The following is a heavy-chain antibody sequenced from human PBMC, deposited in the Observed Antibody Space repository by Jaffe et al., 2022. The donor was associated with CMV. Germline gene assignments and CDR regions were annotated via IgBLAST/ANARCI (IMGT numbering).Heavy chain of an antibody. CDR3: ARDLPYYYGMDV. V-gene: IGHV4-59*01. CDR1: GGSISSYY. CDR2: IYYSGST. Sequence: QVQLQESGPGLVKPSETLSLTCTVSGGSISSYYWSWIRQPPGKGLEWIGYIYYSGSTNYNPSLKSRVTISVDTSKNQFSLKLSSVTAADTAVYYCARDLPYYYGMDVWGQGTTVTVSS. J-gene: IGHJ6*02.